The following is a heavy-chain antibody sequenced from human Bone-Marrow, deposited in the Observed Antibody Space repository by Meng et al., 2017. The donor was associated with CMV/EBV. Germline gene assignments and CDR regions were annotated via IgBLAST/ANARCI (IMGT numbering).Heavy chain of an antibody. Sequence: SETLSLTCTVSGGSISSYYWSWIRQPPGKGLEWIGYIYYSGSTNYNPSLKSRVTISVDTSKNQFSLKLSSVTAADTAVYYCARGGYGDYEYDHWGQGTLVTVSS. J-gene: IGHJ5*02. V-gene: IGHV4-59*01. CDR1: GGSISSYY. CDR2: IYYSGST. D-gene: IGHD4-17*01. CDR3: ARGGYGDYEYDH.